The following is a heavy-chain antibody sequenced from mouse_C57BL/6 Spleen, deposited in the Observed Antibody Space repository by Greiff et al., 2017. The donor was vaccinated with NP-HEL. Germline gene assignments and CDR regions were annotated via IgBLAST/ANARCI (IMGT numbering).Heavy chain of an antibody. Sequence: VQLQQPGAELVKPGASVKLSCKASGYTFTSYWMHWVKQRPGRGLEWIGRIDPNSGGTKYNEKFKSKATLTVDKPSSTAYMQLSSLTSEDSAVYYCARRGYGYDYAMDYWGQGTSVTVSS. CDR3: ARRGYGYDYAMDY. V-gene: IGHV1-72*01. CDR2: IDPNSGGT. J-gene: IGHJ4*01. D-gene: IGHD2-2*01. CDR1: GYTFTSYW.